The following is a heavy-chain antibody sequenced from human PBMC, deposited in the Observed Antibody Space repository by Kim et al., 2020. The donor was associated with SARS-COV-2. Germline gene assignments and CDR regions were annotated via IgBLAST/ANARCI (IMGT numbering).Heavy chain of an antibody. Sequence: ASVKVSCKASGYTFTSYDINWVRQATGQGLEWMGWMNPNSGNTGYAQKFQGRVTMTRNTSISTAYMELSSLRSEDTAVYYCARGSGAYCGGDCYSPFDYWGQGTLVTVSS. CDR2: MNPNSGNT. V-gene: IGHV1-8*01. CDR3: ARGSGAYCGGDCYSPFDY. D-gene: IGHD2-21*02. J-gene: IGHJ4*02. CDR1: GYTFTSYD.